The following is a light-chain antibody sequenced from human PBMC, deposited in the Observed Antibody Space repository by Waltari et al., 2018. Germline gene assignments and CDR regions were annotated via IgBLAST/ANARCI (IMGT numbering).Light chain of an antibody. Sequence: EIVLTQSPATLSLSPGERATLSCRASESIGIYLTWYQHKPGQATRLLIYDASNRATGIPARLSGGGSGRDFTLTINSLEPEDFTVYYCQHRRNWPPYTFGQGTKLEIK. CDR1: ESIGIY. CDR2: DAS. CDR3: QHRRNWPPYT. V-gene: IGKV3-11*02. J-gene: IGKJ2*01.